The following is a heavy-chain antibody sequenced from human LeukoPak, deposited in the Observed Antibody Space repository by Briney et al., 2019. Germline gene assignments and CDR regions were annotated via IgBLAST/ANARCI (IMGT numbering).Heavy chain of an antibody. J-gene: IGHJ5*02. D-gene: IGHD3-9*01. CDR2: ISGSGGST. CDR3: AKARLRYFDWLLCS. Sequence: GGSLRLSCAASGFTFSSYAMSWVRQAPGKGRKWVSAISGSGGSTYYADSVKGRFTISRDNSKNTLYLQMNSLRAEDTAVYYCAKARLRYFDWLLCSWGQGTLVTVSS. CDR1: GFTFSSYA. V-gene: IGHV3-23*01.